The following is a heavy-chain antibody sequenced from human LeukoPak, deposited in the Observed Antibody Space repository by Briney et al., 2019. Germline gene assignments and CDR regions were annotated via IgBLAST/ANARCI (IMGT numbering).Heavy chain of an antibody. CDR1: GGSISSGDYY. J-gene: IGHJ6*03. D-gene: IGHD3-10*01. CDR3: ARVFVVRGVIPLSYYYYMDV. V-gene: IGHV4-30-4*08. CDR2: IYYSGST. Sequence: SETLSLTCTVSGGSISSGDYYWSWIRQPPGKGLEWIGYIYYSGSTYYNPSLKSRVTISVDTSKNQFSLKLSSVTAADTAVYYCARVFVVRGVIPLSYYYYMDVWGKGTTVTVSS.